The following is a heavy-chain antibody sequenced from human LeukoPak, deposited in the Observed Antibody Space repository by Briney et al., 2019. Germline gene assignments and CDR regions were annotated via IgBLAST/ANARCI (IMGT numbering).Heavy chain of an antibody. J-gene: IGHJ4*02. CDR3: ARDTAAAATFDY. CDR2: ISSSSSYI. Sequence: GGSLRLSCAASGFTFSSYSMNWVRRAPGKGLEWVSSISSSSSYIYYADSVKGRFTISRDNAKNSLYLQMNSLRAEDTAVYYCARDTAAAATFDYWGQGTLVTVSS. CDR1: GFTFSSYS. V-gene: IGHV3-21*01. D-gene: IGHD6-13*01.